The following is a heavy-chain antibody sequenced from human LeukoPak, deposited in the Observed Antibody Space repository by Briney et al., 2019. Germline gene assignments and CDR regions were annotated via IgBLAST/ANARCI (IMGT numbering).Heavy chain of an antibody. J-gene: IGHJ6*03. D-gene: IGHD6-6*01. CDR1: GGSISSYY. Sequence: SETLSLTCTVSGGSISSYYWSWIRQPPGKGLEWIGYIYYSGSTNYNPSLKSRVTISVDTSKNQFSLKLSSVTAADTAVYYCARDRYSSFYYHYYMDVWGQGTTVTVSS. V-gene: IGHV4-59*01. CDR2: IYYSGST. CDR3: ARDRYSSFYYHYYMDV.